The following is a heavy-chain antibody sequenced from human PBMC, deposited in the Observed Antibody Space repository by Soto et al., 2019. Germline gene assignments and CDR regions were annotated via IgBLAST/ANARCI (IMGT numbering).Heavy chain of an antibody. CDR2: IYHSGST. V-gene: IGHV4-30-2*01. J-gene: IGHJ4*02. CDR1: GGSISSGGYS. Sequence: QLQLQESGSGLVKPSQTLSLTCAVSGGSISSGGYSWSWIRQPPGKGLEWIGYIYHSGSTYYNPSLHRRVTISVDRSKKQFSRKLSSVTAADTAVYYCARGMTTVTTLDYWGQGTLVTVSS. CDR3: ARGMTTVTTLDY. D-gene: IGHD4-17*01.